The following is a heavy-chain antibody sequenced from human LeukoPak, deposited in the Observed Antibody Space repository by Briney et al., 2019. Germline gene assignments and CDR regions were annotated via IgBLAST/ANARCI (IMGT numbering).Heavy chain of an antibody. Sequence: PSKTLSLTCAVSGYSISRGYYWAWIRQPPGKCLQRIGTIYHTGSTYYNPSLESRVTVSVDTSKNEFSLNLNSVTAADTAVYYCARAGWIITSGIDYWGQGALVTVSS. J-gene: IGHJ4*02. CDR1: GYSISRGYY. CDR3: ARAGWIITSGIDY. CDR2: IYHTGST. V-gene: IGHV4-38-2*01. D-gene: IGHD3-10*01.